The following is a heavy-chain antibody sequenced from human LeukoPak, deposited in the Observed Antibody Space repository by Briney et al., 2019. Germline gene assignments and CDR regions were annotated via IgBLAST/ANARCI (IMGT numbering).Heavy chain of an antibody. V-gene: IGHV3-23*01. CDR3: AKRDGLGYYYYYYMDV. Sequence: GGSLRLSCAASGFTFSSYAMSWVRQAPGKGLEWVSAINGSGGSTYYADSVKGRFTISRDNSKNTLYLQMNSLRAEDTAVYYCAKRDGLGYYYYYYMDVWGKGTTVTVSS. D-gene: IGHD3/OR15-3a*01. CDR2: INGSGGST. CDR1: GFTFSSYA. J-gene: IGHJ6*03.